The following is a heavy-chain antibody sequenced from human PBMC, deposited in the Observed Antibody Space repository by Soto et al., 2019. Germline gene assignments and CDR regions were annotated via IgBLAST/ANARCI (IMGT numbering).Heavy chain of an antibody. Sequence: PSETLSLTCTVSGGSVSSGSYYWSWIRQPPGKGLEWIGYIYYSGSTNYNPSLKSRVTISVDTSKNQFSLKLSSVTAADTAVYYCARNLLTYCTTGVCAKLRYYYYGMGVWGQGTTVAVSS. CDR2: IYYSGST. CDR1: GGSVSSGSYY. J-gene: IGHJ6*02. CDR3: ARNLLTYCTTGVCAKLRYYYYGMGV. D-gene: IGHD2-8*01. V-gene: IGHV4-61*01.